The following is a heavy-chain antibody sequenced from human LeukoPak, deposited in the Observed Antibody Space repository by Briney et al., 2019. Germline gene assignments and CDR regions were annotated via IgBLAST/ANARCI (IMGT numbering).Heavy chain of an antibody. V-gene: IGHV3-30*03. CDR1: GFTVSSNY. CDR3: AREASRYYDFWSGSYFDY. D-gene: IGHD3-3*01. J-gene: IGHJ4*02. Sequence: GGSLRLSCAASGFTVSSNYMSWVRQAPGKGLEWVAVISYDGSNKYYADSVKGRFTISRDNSKNTLYLQMNSLRAEDTAVYYCAREASRYYDFWSGSYFDYWGQGTLVTVSS. CDR2: ISYDGSNK.